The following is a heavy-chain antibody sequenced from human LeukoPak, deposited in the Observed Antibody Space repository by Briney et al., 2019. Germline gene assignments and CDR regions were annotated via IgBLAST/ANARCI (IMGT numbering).Heavy chain of an antibody. CDR2: IKQDRSEK. D-gene: IGHD6-19*01. J-gene: IGHJ4*02. CDR3: ASPGYNSVWSLDY. V-gene: IGHV3-7*01. CDR1: GFTFSTYW. Sequence: GGSLRLSCAASGFTFSTYWMSWVRQAPGKGLEWVANIKQDRSEKYYVDSVKGRFTISRDNAKNSLYLQMNSLGAEDTAVYYCASPGYNSVWSLDYWGQGALVTVSS.